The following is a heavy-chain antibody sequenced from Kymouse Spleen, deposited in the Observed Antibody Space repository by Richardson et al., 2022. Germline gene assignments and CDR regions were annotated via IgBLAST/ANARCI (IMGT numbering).Heavy chain of an antibody. J-gene: IGHJ6*02. V-gene: IGHV3-74*01. D-gene: IGHD1-7*01. CDR3: ARDRFITGTLYYYYYGMDV. Sequence: EVQLVESGGGLVQPGGSLRLSCAASGFTFSSYWMHWVRQAPGKGLVWVSRINSDGSSTSYADSVKGRFTISRDNAKNTLYLQMNSLRAEDTAVYYCARDRFITGTLYYYYYGMDVWGQGTTVTVSS. CDR1: GFTFSSYW. CDR2: INSDGSST.